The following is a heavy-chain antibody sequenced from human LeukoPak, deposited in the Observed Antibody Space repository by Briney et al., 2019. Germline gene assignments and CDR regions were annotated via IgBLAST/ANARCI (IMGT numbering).Heavy chain of an antibody. V-gene: IGHV3-30*18. D-gene: IGHD3-22*01. CDR3: AKDSSRYYDAFDI. CDR2: ISYDGSNK. J-gene: IGHJ3*02. CDR1: GFTFSSYG. Sequence: GGSLRLSCAASGFTFSSYGMHWVRQAPGKGLEWVAVISYDGSNKYYADSVKGRFTISRDNSKNTLYLQMNSLRAEDTAVYYCAKDSSRYYDAFDIWGQGTMVTVSS.